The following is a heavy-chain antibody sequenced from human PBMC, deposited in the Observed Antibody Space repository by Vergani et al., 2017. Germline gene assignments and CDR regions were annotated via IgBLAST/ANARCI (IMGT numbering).Heavy chain of an antibody. Sequence: QVQLVESGGGLVKPGGSLRLSCAASGFTFSDYYMSWIRQAPGXGLEWVSYISSSGSTIYYADSVKGRFTISRDNAKNSLYLQMNSLRAEDTAVYYCAREGYSSSWYDRYYYYYYYMDVWGKGTTVTVSS. CDR1: GFTFSDYY. V-gene: IGHV3-11*01. CDR3: AREGYSSSWYDRYYYYYYYMDV. J-gene: IGHJ6*03. CDR2: ISSSGSTI. D-gene: IGHD6-13*01.